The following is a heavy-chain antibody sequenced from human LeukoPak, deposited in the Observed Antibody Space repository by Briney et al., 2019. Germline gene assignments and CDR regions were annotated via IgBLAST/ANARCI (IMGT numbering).Heavy chain of an antibody. V-gene: IGHV3-30*03. CDR2: ISYDGSNK. CDR1: GFNFSSYG. D-gene: IGHD3/OR15-3a*01. Sequence: AGSLTLSCAASGFNFSSYGMHWVRQAPRKGLEWVAVISYDGSNKYYADSVKGRFTISRDNSKNTLYLQMNSLRAEDTAVYYCATWTEWCPPDYWGQGTLVTVSS. J-gene: IGHJ4*02. CDR3: ATWTEWCPPDY.